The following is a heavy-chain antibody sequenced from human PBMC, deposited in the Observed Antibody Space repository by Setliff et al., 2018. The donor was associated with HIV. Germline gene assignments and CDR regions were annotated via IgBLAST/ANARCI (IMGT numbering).Heavy chain of an antibody. J-gene: IGHJ6*03. CDR1: GYTLSTYS. CDR2: ITTDSSYI. CDR3: ARDGTRLLAAMDV. V-gene: IGHV3-21*01. Sequence: GGSLRLSCVASGYTLSTYSMNWVRQAPGKGLEWVSSITTDSSYIFDADSVKGRFTISRDNAQNSLYLQMNNLRVEDTAVYYCARDGTRLLAAMDVWGKGTTVTVSS.